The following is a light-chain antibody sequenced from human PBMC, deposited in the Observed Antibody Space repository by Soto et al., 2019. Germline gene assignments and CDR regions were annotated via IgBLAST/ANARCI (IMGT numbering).Light chain of an antibody. Sequence: DIPMTQSPSTLSASVGDRVTITCRASQSISSWLAWYQQKPGKAPKLLIYDASSLERGVPSRFSGSGSGTEFTLTISSLQPDDFATYYCQQYNGYFIFGQGTNLEIK. J-gene: IGKJ2*01. V-gene: IGKV1-5*01. CDR3: QQYNGYFI. CDR2: DAS. CDR1: QSISSW.